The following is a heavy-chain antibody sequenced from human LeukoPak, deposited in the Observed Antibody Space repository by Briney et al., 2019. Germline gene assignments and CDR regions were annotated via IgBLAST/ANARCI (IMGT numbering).Heavy chain of an antibody. D-gene: IGHD3-10*01. J-gene: IGHJ4*02. CDR2: MNPSSGDT. CDR1: GYIFTSYG. Sequence: ASVKVSCKASGYIFTSYGINWVRQATGQGLEWMGWMNPSSGDTGYTQNFQGRITMTRNTSIYTAYMELSSLKSEDTAVYYCARTRSSGSYSTVPYWGQGTLVTVSS. V-gene: IGHV1-8*01. CDR3: ARTRSSGSYSTVPY.